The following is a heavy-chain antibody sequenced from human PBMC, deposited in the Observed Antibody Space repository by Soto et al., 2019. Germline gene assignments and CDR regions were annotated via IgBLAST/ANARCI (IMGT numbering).Heavy chain of an antibody. CDR2: IIPIFGTA. D-gene: IGHD5-12*01. Sequence: SVKVSCAASGGTFSGSAISWGRQAPGQGHAWMGGIIPIFGTANYAQKFQGRVTITADKSTSTAYMELSSLRSEDTAVYYCARVADSGYVNDYCGQGTLVTGSS. V-gene: IGHV1-69*06. J-gene: IGHJ4*02. CDR3: ARVADSGYVNDY. CDR1: GGTFSGSA.